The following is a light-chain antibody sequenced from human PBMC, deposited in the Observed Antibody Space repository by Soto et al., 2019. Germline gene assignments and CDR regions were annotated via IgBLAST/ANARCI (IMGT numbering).Light chain of an antibody. CDR1: QSVDIS. CDR3: QQYRSWPRT. V-gene: IGKV3-15*01. Sequence: EIVLTQSPGTLSLSPGERVILSFRASQSVDISLAWYQQKPGQAPRLLIYGASTRATDMPGTFSGRGSGTEFTLTITSLRPEDFGVYYCQQYRSWPRTFGQGTKVDIK. CDR2: GAS. J-gene: IGKJ1*01.